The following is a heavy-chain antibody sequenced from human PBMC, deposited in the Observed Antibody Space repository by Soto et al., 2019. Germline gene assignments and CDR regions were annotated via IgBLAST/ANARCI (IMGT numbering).Heavy chain of an antibody. Sequence: GGSLRLSCAASGFTFSSYTMHWVRQAPGEGLEWVAVISYDGNNKFYADSVKGRFTISRDSSKQTLYLQMNSLRPDDTAMYYCARDGVSSTDYTWNYGTYFDYWVQGALVTVSS. J-gene: IGHJ4*02. CDR2: ISYDGNNK. D-gene: IGHD1-1*01. CDR1: GFTFSSYT. CDR3: ARDGVSSTDYTWNYGTYFDY. V-gene: IGHV3-30*03.